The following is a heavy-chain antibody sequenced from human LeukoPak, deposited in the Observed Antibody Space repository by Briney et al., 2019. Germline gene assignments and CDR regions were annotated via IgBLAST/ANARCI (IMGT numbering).Heavy chain of an antibody. Sequence: PSETLSLTCAVYGGSFSGYYWSWIRQPPGKGLEWIGEINHSGSTNYNPSLKSRVTISVDTSKNQFSLKLSSVTAADTAVYYCAKYGSGSYFYYMDVWGKGTTVTISS. D-gene: IGHD3-10*01. J-gene: IGHJ6*03. CDR1: GGSFSGYY. V-gene: IGHV4-34*01. CDR2: INHSGST. CDR3: AKYGSGSYFYYMDV.